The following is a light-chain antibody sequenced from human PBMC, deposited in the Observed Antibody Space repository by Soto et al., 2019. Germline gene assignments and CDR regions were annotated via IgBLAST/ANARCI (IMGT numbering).Light chain of an antibody. CDR3: QSYDSSLREV. Sequence: QSVLTQPPSVSGAPGQRVTISCTGSSSNIGAGYDVHWYQQLPGTAPKLLIYANNNRPSGVPDRFSVSKSGTSASLAITGLQAEDEADYYCQSYDSSLREVFGGGTQLTVL. J-gene: IGLJ2*01. CDR1: SSNIGAGYD. V-gene: IGLV1-40*01. CDR2: ANN.